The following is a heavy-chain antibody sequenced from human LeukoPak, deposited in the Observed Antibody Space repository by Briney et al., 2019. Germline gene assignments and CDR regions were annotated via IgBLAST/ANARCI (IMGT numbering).Heavy chain of an antibody. V-gene: IGHV1-18*01. J-gene: IGHJ5*02. Sequence: GASVKVSCKASGYTFTSYGISWVRQAPGQGLEWMGWISAYNGNTNYAQKLQGRVTMTRDTSTSTVYMELSSLRSEDTAVYYCARDLAGYYGGNWFDPWGQGTLVTVSS. D-gene: IGHD3-22*01. CDR3: ARDLAGYYGGNWFDP. CDR1: GYTFTSYG. CDR2: ISAYNGNT.